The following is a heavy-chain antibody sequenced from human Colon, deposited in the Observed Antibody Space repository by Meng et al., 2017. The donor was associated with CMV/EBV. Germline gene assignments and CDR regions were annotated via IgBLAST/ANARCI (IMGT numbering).Heavy chain of an antibody. Sequence: GESLKISCAASGFTFNNYWMHWVRQPPGGGLVWLSRVDDGGRDVIYADSVKGRFTVSRDNARNTIYLQMNDLRDEDTALYYCARDTPNNAFDPWGQGTPVTVSS. V-gene: IGHV3-74*01. CDR1: GFTFNNYW. CDR2: VDDGGRDV. CDR3: ARDTPNNAFDP. J-gene: IGHJ5*02. D-gene: IGHD2-15*01.